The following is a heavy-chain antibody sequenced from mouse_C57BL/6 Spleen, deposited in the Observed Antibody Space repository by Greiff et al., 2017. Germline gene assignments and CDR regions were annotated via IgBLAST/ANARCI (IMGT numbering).Heavy chain of an antibody. V-gene: IGHV1-55*01. CDR1: GYTFTSYW. Sequence: QVHVKQSGAELVKPGASVKMSCKASGYTFTSYWITWVKQRPGQGLEWIGDIYPGSGSTNYNEKFKSKATLTVDTSSSTAYLQLSSLTSEDSAVYYGARRDFDYWGQGTTLTVSS. CDR2: IYPGSGST. CDR3: ARRDFDY. J-gene: IGHJ2*01.